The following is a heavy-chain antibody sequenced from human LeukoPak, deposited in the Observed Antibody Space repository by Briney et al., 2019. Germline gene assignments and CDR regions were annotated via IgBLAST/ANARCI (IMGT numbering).Heavy chain of an antibody. CDR1: GFTFSSYG. V-gene: IGHV3-23*01. Sequence: GGSLRLSCAASGFTFSSYGMSWVRQAPGKGLEWVSAISGSGGSTYYADSVKGRFTISTDNSKNTLYLQMNSLRAEDTAVYYCAKDGDIVVVPAAIGVFYAFDIWGQGTMVTVSS. D-gene: IGHD2-2*01. CDR2: ISGSGGST. J-gene: IGHJ3*02. CDR3: AKDGDIVVVPAAIGVFYAFDI.